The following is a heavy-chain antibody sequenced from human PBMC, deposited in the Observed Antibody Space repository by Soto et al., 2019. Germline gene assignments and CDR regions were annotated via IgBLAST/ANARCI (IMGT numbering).Heavy chain of an antibody. CDR1: GFSLSTSAEG. J-gene: IGHJ6*02. D-gene: IGHD2-15*01. CDR2: IYWDDDE. V-gene: IGHV2-5*02. CDR3: AHKGGRGAAMDV. Sequence: QITLKESGPPLVKPTQTLTLTCTFSGFSLSTSAEGVAWIRQPPGKALEWLALIYWDDDERYSPFLKSRLTIAKDTSKNLVVLTMTNMDPVDTATYFCAHKGGRGAAMDVWGQGTTVTVSS.